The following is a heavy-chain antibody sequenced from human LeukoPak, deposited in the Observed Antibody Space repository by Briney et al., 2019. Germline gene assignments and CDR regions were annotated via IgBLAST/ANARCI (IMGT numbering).Heavy chain of an antibody. CDR3: AKPYEYWTSYYYGLDV. CDR1: GFTFNDHG. D-gene: IGHD3/OR15-3a*01. Sequence: GGSLRLSCAASGFTFNDHGMHWVRQAPGKGLEWVAVVSHDGNHQYYADSVKGRFTISRDNSKSTVYLQMNSLRGEDMAVYYCAKPYEYWTSYYYGLDVWGRGTTVAVSS. CDR2: VSHDGNHQ. V-gene: IGHV3-30*18. J-gene: IGHJ6*02.